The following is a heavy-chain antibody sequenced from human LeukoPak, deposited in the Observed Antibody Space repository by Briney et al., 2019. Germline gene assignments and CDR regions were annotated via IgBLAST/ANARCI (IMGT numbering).Heavy chain of an antibody. CDR3: ARGYCSGGSCYWDAFDI. V-gene: IGHV3-23*01. J-gene: IGHJ3*02. CDR2: ISGSGGST. CDR1: GFTFSSYE. Sequence: GGSLRLSCAASGFTFSSYEMNWVRQAPGKGLEWVSAISGSGGSTYSADSVKGRFTISRDNSKNTLYLQMNSLRAEDTAVYYCARGYCSGGSCYWDAFDIWGQGTMVTVSS. D-gene: IGHD2-15*01.